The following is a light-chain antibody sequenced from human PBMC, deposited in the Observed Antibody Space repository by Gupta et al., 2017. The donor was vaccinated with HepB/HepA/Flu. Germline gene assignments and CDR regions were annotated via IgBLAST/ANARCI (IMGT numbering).Light chain of an antibody. Sequence: DIQMLQSPSSFSASVGNTLTITGRASQDVNNYLAWFQQRPGEAPKSLIHFASSLQSGVPSRFSGSGSGTHFTLTISSLQPEDVATYYCHQYDSFPLTFGGGTKVEI. CDR3: HQYDSFPLT. CDR1: QDVNNY. CDR2: FAS. V-gene: IGKV1-16*01. J-gene: IGKJ4*01.